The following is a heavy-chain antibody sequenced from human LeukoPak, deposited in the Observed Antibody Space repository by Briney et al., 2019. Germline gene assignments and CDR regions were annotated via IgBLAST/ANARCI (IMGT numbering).Heavy chain of an antibody. V-gene: IGHV3-53*01. Sequence: GRSLRLSCAASGFTVITNDMTWVRQAPGKWLEWVSVLYSDGNTKYADSVHGRFTISRDNSKNTLYLEMNSLSPDDTAVYYCARGVEPLAANTLAYWGQGTLVTVSS. D-gene: IGHD1-14*01. J-gene: IGHJ4*02. CDR2: LYSDGNT. CDR3: ARGVEPLAANTLAY. CDR1: GFTVITND.